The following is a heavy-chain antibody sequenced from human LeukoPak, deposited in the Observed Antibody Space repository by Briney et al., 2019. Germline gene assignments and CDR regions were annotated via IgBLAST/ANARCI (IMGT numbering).Heavy chain of an antibody. CDR3: ARDSYGDSRRRVFDY. J-gene: IGHJ4*02. D-gene: IGHD4-17*01. V-gene: IGHV4-39*07. Sequence: PSETLSLTCTVSGDSISSTNYYWGWIRQPPGKGLEWIGSIYYSGSTFNNPSLKSRVTISVDTSKNQFSLKVSSVTAADTAVYYCARDSYGDSRRRVFDYWGQGILVTVSS. CDR1: GDSISSTNYY. CDR2: IYYSGST.